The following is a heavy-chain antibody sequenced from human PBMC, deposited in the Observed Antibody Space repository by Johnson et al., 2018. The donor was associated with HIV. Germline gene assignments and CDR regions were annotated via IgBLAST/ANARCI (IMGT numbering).Heavy chain of an antibody. CDR2: IQPDGSDT. CDR3: ARERWSTYYGAFDI. CDR1: GFTFSTFW. Sequence: VQLVESGGGLVQPGGSLRLSCAASGFTFSTFWMSWVRQAPGKGLEWVANIQPDGSDTNYVDSVKGRFTISRDNAKNSLYLQMNSLRAEDTAVYYCARERWSTYYGAFDIWGQGTMVTVSS. V-gene: IGHV3-7*01. J-gene: IGHJ3*02. D-gene: IGHD3-3*01.